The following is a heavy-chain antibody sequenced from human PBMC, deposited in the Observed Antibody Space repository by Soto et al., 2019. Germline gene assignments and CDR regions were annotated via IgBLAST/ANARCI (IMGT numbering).Heavy chain of an antibody. Sequence: ASVKASCKASGYTFTGYYMHWVRQAPGQGLEWMGWINPNSGGTNYAQKFQGWVTMTRDTSISTAYMELSRLRSDDTAVYYCARGGPDMVLRRKGNWFDPWGQGTLVTVSS. CDR2: INPNSGGT. V-gene: IGHV1-2*04. D-gene: IGHD3-3*01. CDR3: ARGGPDMVLRRKGNWFDP. CDR1: GYTFTGYY. J-gene: IGHJ5*02.